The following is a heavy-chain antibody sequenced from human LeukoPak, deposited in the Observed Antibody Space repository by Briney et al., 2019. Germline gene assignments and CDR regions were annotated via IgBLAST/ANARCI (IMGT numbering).Heavy chain of an antibody. D-gene: IGHD3-9*01. CDR3: VKSSQSVFRYFDWLSIPEGGYSDY. CDR2: ISSNGGST. CDR1: GFTFSSYA. J-gene: IGHJ4*02. V-gene: IGHV3-64D*06. Sequence: GGSLRLSCAASGFTFSSYAMHWVRQAPGKGLEYVSAISSNGGSTYYADSVKGRFTISRDNSKNTLYLQMSSLRAEDTAVYYCVKSSQSVFRYFDWLSIPEGGYSDYWGQGTLVTVSS.